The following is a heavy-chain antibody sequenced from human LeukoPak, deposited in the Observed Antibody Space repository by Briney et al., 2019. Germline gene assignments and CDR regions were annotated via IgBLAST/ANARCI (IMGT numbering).Heavy chain of an antibody. J-gene: IGHJ1*01. Sequence: GGSLRLSCAASGFTFSSYGMHWVRQAPGKGLEWVAFIRYDGSNKYYADSVKGRFTISRDNSKNTLYLQMNSLRAEDTAVYYCAKDPERYCSSTSCPGEYFQHWGQGTLVTVSS. CDR3: AKDPERYCSSTSCPGEYFQH. V-gene: IGHV3-30*02. CDR1: GFTFSSYG. D-gene: IGHD2-2*01. CDR2: IRYDGSNK.